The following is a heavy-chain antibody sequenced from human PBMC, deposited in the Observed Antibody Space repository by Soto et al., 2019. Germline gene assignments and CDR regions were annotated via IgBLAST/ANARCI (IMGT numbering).Heavy chain of an antibody. V-gene: IGHV3-11*06. CDR3: ARGCYHGSGSYRYDY. D-gene: IGHD3-10*01. Sequence: QVQLVESGGGLVKPGGSLRLSCAASGFTFSDYYMSWIRQAPGKGLEWVSYISSSSSYTNYADSVKGRFTISRDNAKNSLYLEMNSLRAEDTAFYYCARGCYHGSGSYRYDYWGQGTLVTVSA. CDR1: GFTFSDYY. J-gene: IGHJ4*02. CDR2: ISSSSSYT.